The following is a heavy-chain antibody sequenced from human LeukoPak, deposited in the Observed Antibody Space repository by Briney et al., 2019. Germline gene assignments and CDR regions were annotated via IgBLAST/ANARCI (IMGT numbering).Heavy chain of an antibody. J-gene: IGHJ6*02. D-gene: IGHD5-12*01. Sequence: SETLSLTCTVSGGSIRTGGYYWNWIRQHPEKGLEWIGYIYSSGATSYNPSLKSRLSISVDTSKNELSLSLTSVTAADTAVYYCARQGGVRGYDSTSGYYYAVDVWGQGTTVTVSS. CDR3: ARQGGVRGYDSTSGYYYAVDV. V-gene: IGHV4-31*03. CDR1: GGSIRTGGYY. CDR2: IYSSGAT.